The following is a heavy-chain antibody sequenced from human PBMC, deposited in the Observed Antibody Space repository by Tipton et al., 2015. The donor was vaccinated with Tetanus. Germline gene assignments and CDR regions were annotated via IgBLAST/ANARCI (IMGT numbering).Heavy chain of an antibody. D-gene: IGHD6-19*01. CDR3: ARGYGWADF. J-gene: IGHJ4*02. Sequence: TLSLTCTVYGASFSDYYWSWIRQAPGKGLEWIGEISPSGNTNYNPSLKSRVTISADTSRNQFSLTLSSVTAADTAVYYCARGYGWADFWGQGTQVTVSS. CDR1: GASFSDYY. V-gene: IGHV4-34*01. CDR2: ISPSGNT.